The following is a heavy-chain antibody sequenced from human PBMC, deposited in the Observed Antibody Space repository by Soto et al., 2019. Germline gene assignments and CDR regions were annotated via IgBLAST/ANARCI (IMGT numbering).Heavy chain of an antibody. J-gene: IGHJ6*02. CDR2: IWYDGSNK. CDR1: GFTFSSYG. CDR3: ARDSITGTTGYYYGMDV. D-gene: IGHD1-7*01. V-gene: IGHV3-33*01. Sequence: QVQLVESGGGVVQPGRSLRLSCAASGFTFSSYGMHWVRQAPVKGLEWVAVIWYDGSNKYYADSVKGRFTISRDNSKNTVYLQMNSLRAEDTAVYYCARDSITGTTGYYYGMDVWGQGTTVTVSS.